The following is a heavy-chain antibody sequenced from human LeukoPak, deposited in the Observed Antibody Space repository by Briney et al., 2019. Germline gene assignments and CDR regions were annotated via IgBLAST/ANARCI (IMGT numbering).Heavy chain of an antibody. CDR3: ATSPRRALANWFDP. Sequence: SETLSLTCTVSGGSISSYYWSWIRQPPGKGLEWIGYIYYSGSTNYNPSLKSPVTISVDTSKNQFSLKLSSVTAADTAVYYCATSPRRALANWFDPWGQGTLVTVSS. J-gene: IGHJ5*02. D-gene: IGHD3-3*02. CDR1: GGSISSYY. V-gene: IGHV4-59*01. CDR2: IYYSGST.